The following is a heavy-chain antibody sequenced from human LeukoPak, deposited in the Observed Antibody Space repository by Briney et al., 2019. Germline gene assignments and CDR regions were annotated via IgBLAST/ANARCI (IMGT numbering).Heavy chain of an antibody. Sequence: SETLSLTCAVYGGSFSGYYWSWIRQPPGKGLEWIGEINHSGSTNYNPSLKSRVTISVDTSKNQFSLKLNSVTAADTAVYYCARSYDTNNRQRFDYWGQGILVTVSP. V-gene: IGHV4-34*01. CDR1: GGSFSGYY. D-gene: IGHD3-22*01. CDR2: INHSGST. CDR3: ARSYDTNNRQRFDY. J-gene: IGHJ4*02.